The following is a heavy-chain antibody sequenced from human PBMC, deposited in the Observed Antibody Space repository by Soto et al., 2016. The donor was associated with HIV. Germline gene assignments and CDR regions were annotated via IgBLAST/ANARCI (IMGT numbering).Heavy chain of an antibody. D-gene: IGHD6-19*01. J-gene: IGHJ4*02. CDR1: GYSISSGYY. V-gene: IGHV4-38-2*01. CDR2: IYHSGST. Sequence: QVQLQESGPGLVKPSETLSLTCAVSGYSISSGYYWGWIRQPPGKGLEWIGSIYHSGSTYYNPSLKSRVTISVDTSKNQFSLKLSSVTAADTAVYYCARRGEIAVAGTDYWGQGTLVTVSS. CDR3: ARRGEIAVAGTDY.